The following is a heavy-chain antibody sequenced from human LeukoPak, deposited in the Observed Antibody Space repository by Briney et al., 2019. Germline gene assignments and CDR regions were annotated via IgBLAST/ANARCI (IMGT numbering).Heavy chain of an antibody. CDR1: GLTVSSNY. D-gene: IGHD1-26*01. J-gene: IGHJ3*02. Sequence: GGSLRLSCAASGLTVSSNYMSWVRQAPGKGLEWVSVIYSGGSTYYADSVKGRFTISRHNSKNTLYLQMNSLRAEDTAVYYCARDVGGAFDIWGQGTMVTVSS. CDR2: IYSGGST. CDR3: ARDVGGAFDI. V-gene: IGHV3-53*04.